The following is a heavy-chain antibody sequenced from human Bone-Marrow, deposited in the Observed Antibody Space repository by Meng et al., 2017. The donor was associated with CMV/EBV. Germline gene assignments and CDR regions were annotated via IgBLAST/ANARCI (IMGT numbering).Heavy chain of an antibody. CDR3: ARVRSSSWYYFDY. J-gene: IGHJ4*02. V-gene: IGHV4-59*01. D-gene: IGHD6-13*01. CDR1: GGSISSYY. CDR2: IYYSGST. Sequence: SETLSLTCTVSGGSISSYYWSWIRQPPGKGLEWIGYIYYSGSTNYNPSLKSRVTISVDTSKNQFSLKLSSVTAADTAVYYCARVRSSSWYYFDYWGQGTRVTGSS.